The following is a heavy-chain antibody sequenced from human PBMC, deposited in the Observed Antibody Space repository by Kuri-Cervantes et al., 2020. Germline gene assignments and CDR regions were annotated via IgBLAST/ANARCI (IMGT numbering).Heavy chain of an antibody. Sequence: ASVKVSCKASGYRFSGYGISWVRQAPGQGLEWLGWISAHNGNTNYAQTLQGRVTMTTDTSTSTAYMELRSLRSDDTAVYYCARSWDIYNWFDPWGQGTLVTVSS. CDR3: ARSWDIYNWFDP. J-gene: IGHJ5*02. CDR2: ISAHNGNT. CDR1: GYRFSGYG. D-gene: IGHD1-26*01. V-gene: IGHV1-18*01.